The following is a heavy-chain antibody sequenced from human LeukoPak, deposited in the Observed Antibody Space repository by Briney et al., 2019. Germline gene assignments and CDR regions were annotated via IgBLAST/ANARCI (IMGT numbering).Heavy chain of an antibody. CDR1: GFTFSSYS. D-gene: IGHD3-3*01. CDR3: AKGAYYARAYGMDV. Sequence: PGGSLILSCAASGFTFSSYSMNWVRQAPGEGLEGVSSISSSSSYIYYADSVKGRFTIYRDNAKNSLYLQMNSLRAEDTAVYYCAKGAYYARAYGMDVWGQGTTVTVSS. J-gene: IGHJ6*02. CDR2: ISSSSSYI. V-gene: IGHV3-21*01.